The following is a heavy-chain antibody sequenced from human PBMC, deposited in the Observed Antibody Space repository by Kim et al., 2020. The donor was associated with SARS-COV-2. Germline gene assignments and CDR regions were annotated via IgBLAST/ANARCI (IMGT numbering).Heavy chain of an antibody. CDR1: GGTFSSYA. Sequence: SVKVSCKASGGTFSSYAISWVRQAPGQGLEWMGRIIPILGIANYAQKFQGRVTITADKSTSTAYMELSSLRSEDTAVYYCAIEGSFHLTGYTRNYYYGMDVWGQGTTVTVSS. J-gene: IGHJ6*02. V-gene: IGHV1-69*04. D-gene: IGHD3-9*01. CDR3: AIEGSFHLTGYTRNYYYGMDV. CDR2: IIPILGIA.